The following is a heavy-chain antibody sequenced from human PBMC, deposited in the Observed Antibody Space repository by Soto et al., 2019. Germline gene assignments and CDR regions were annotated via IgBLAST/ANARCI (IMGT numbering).Heavy chain of an antibody. CDR3: ARDLRVITGYSSHDY. Sequence: PSETLSLTGTISGGSVSSGDYYWSWIRQSPGKGLEWIGNIYYRGGTNYNPSLKSRVTISVDTTKNQFSLKLSSVTAADTAVYYCARDLRVITGYSSHDYWGQGTLVTVSS. D-gene: IGHD6-13*01. J-gene: IGHJ4*02. CDR1: GGSVSSGDYY. V-gene: IGHV4-61*08. CDR2: IYYRGGT.